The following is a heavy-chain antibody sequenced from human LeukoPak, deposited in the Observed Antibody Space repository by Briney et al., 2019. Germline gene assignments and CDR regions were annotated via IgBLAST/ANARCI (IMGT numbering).Heavy chain of an antibody. Sequence: GESLKISCVASGFTSSTHNMNWARQAPGKGPEWVSYISSGTTTIYYADSVKGRFTISRENAKNTLYLQMISLRDEDTAVYYCALEIGSFEYWGQDTAVTVSS. V-gene: IGHV3-48*02. D-gene: IGHD2-21*01. CDR3: ALEIGSFEY. CDR2: ISSGTTTI. J-gene: IGHJ4*02. CDR1: GFTSSTHN.